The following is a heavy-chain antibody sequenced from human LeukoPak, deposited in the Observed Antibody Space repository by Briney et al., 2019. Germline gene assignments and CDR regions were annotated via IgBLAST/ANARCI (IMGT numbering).Heavy chain of an antibody. Sequence: SETLSLTCTVSGGSMSNYYWSWIRQPPGKGLEWIGYIFYSGSTNYNPSLKSRVTLSVDTSKNQFSLKLSSVTAADTAVYYCAKGPTTLTTGTWVDPWGQGTLVTVSS. CDR3: AKGPTTLTTGTWVDP. V-gene: IGHV4-59*01. CDR2: IFYSGST. CDR1: GGSMSNYY. J-gene: IGHJ5*02. D-gene: IGHD4-11*01.